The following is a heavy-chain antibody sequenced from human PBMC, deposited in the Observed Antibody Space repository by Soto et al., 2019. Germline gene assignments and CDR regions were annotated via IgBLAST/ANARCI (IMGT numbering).Heavy chain of an antibody. V-gene: IGHV3-23*01. D-gene: IGHD6-6*01. J-gene: IGHJ4*02. CDR1: GFTFSSYA. Sequence: GGSLRLSCAASGFTFSSYAMSWVRQAPGKGLEWVSAISGSGGSTYYADSVKGRFTISRDNSKNTLYLQMNSLRAEDTAVYYCAKVVGSRLAARPWVDYWGQGTLVTVSS. CDR3: AKVVGSRLAARPWVDY. CDR2: ISGSGGST.